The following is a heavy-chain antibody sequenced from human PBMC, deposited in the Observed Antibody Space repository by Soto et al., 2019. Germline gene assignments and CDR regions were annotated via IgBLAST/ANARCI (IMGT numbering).Heavy chain of an antibody. CDR2: ISAYKTNI. D-gene: IGHD3-10*01. V-gene: IGHV1-18*01. Sequence: AVKVSCKASGYTFPNYGITWVRQAPGQGLEWMGWISAYKTNIKYAQKFQGRVTLTTDTSTSTAYMELRSLRSDDTAIYYCVRDLDGSGAYYTDFWGQGTLVTVSS. CDR3: VRDLDGSGAYYTDF. J-gene: IGHJ4*02. CDR1: GYTFPNYG.